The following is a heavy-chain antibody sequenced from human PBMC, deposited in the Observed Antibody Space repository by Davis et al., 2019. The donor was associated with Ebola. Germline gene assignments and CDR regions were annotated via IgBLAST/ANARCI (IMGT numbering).Heavy chain of an antibody. CDR2: VWYDGTNK. CDR1: GFTFSSHG. CDR3: ARDTLLAAILYFDL. Sequence: GESLKISCAASGFTFSSHGMHWVRQAPGKGLEWVANVWYDGTNKYYTDSVKGRFTISRDNSRNTLFLQMTSLTAEDTATYYCARDTLLAAILYFDLWGQGTQVTVSS. D-gene: IGHD2-15*01. V-gene: IGHV3-33*01. J-gene: IGHJ4*02.